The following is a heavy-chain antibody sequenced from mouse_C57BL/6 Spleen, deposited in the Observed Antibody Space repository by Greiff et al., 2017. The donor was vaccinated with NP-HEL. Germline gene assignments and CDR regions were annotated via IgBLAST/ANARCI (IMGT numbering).Heavy chain of an antibody. D-gene: IGHD2-4*01. J-gene: IGHJ1*03. CDR1: GYTFTSYD. Sequence: QVQLQQSGPELVKPGASVKLSCKASGYTFTSYDINWVKQRPGQGLEWIGWIYPRDGSTKYNEKFKGKATLTVVTSSSTAYLELHSMTSEDAAVYFCARHDCRYFDVWGTGTTVTVSS. V-gene: IGHV1-85*01. CDR3: ARHDCRYFDV. CDR2: IYPRDGST.